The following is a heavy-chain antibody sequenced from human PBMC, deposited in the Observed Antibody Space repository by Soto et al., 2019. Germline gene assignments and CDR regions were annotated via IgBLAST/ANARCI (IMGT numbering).Heavy chain of an antibody. CDR1: GGTFSSYA. CDR3: ARDLEEAVAGPDAFDI. CDR2: IIPIFGTA. D-gene: IGHD6-19*01. V-gene: IGHV1-69*01. Sequence: QVQLVQSGAEVKKPGSSVKVSCKASGGTFSSYAISWVRQAPGQGLEWMGGIIPIFGTANYAQKFQGRVTITADESTSTAYMELSSLRSEDTAVYYCARDLEEAVAGPDAFDIWGQGTMVTVSS. J-gene: IGHJ3*02.